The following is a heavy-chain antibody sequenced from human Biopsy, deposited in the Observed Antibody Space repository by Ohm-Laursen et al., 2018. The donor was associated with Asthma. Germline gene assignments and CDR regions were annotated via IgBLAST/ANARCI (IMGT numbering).Heavy chain of an antibody. Sequence: SSLRLSCAASGFILSNYDMHWVRQAPGKGLEWVAVLSYNGNNKYYADSVRGRFTISRDNSENTLYPQMNSLRVEDTAVYYCARGDWYGSASNGYWGQGTLVTVSA. J-gene: IGHJ4*02. CDR3: ARGDWYGSASNGY. CDR1: GFILSNYD. CDR2: LSYNGNNK. D-gene: IGHD6-6*01. V-gene: IGHV3-30*03.